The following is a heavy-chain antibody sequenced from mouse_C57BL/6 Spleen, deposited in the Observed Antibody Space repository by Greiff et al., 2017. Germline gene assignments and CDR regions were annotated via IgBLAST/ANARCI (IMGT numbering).Heavy chain of an antibody. V-gene: IGHV3-6*01. CDR2: ISYDGSN. Sequence: DVKLQESGPGLVKPSQSLSLTCSVTGYSITSGYYWNWIRQFPGNKLEWMGYISYDGSNNYNPSLKNRISITRDTSKNQFFLKLNSVTTEDTATYYGARGGLRYSMDYWGQGTSVTVSS. J-gene: IGHJ4*01. D-gene: IGHD2-4*01. CDR3: ARGGLRYSMDY. CDR1: GYSITSGYY.